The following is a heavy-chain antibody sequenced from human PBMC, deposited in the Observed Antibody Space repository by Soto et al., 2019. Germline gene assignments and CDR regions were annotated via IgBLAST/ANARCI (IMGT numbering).Heavy chain of an antibody. Sequence: GXSLRLSFAASGFTFSSYALHWFRQAPVKGLEWVAVISYDGSNKYYADSVKGRFTISRDNSKNTLYLQMNSLRAEDTAVYYCARDGDSSGWLNWYFDLWGRGTLVTVSS. CDR1: GFTFSSYA. J-gene: IGHJ2*01. V-gene: IGHV3-30-3*01. CDR3: ARDGDSSGWLNWYFDL. D-gene: IGHD6-19*01. CDR2: ISYDGSNK.